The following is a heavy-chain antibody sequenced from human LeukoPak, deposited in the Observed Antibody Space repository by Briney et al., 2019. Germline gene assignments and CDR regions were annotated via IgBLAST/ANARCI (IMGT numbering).Heavy chain of an antibody. V-gene: IGHV1-18*03. CDR3: ARDLRLRTSDY. CDR1: GYTFTSYG. J-gene: IGHJ4*01. D-gene: IGHD3-16*01. Sequence: GASVKVPCKASGYTFTSYGISWGRQAPGQGLEWMGWISAYNGNTNYAQKLQGRVTMTTDTSTSTAYMERRRLRSDDMVVYYCARDLRLRTSDYWGQGTMVTVSS. CDR2: ISAYNGNT.